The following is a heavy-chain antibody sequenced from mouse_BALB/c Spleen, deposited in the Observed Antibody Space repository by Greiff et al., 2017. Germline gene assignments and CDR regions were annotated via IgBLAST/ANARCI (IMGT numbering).Heavy chain of an antibody. J-gene: IGHJ4*01. Sequence: QVQLKESGPGLVAPSQSLSITCTVSGFSLTGYGVNWVRQPPGKGLEWLGMIWGDGSTDYNSALKSRLSISKDNSKSQVFLKMNSLQTDDTARYYCAREDSSGYVRYAMDYWGQGTSVTVSS. D-gene: IGHD3-2*01. V-gene: IGHV2-6-7*01. CDR3: AREDSSGYVRYAMDY. CDR2: IWGDGST. CDR1: GFSLTGYG.